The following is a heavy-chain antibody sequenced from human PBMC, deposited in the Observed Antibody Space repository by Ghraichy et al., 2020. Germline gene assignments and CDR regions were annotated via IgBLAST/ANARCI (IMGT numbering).Heavy chain of an antibody. J-gene: IGHJ2*01. D-gene: IGHD6-13*01. CDR3: ASRSAGTLYWYFDL. Sequence: SETLSLTCAVYGGSFSGYYWSWIRQPPGKGLEWIGEINHSGSTNYNPSLKSRVTISVDTSKNQFSLKLSSVTAADTAVYYCASRSAGTLYWYFDLWGRGTLVTVSS. CDR1: GGSFSGYY. CDR2: INHSGST. V-gene: IGHV4-34*01.